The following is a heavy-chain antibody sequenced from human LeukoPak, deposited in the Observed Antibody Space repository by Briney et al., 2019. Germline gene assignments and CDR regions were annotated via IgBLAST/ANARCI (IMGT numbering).Heavy chain of an antibody. CDR2: ISSSTI. D-gene: IGHD3-3*01. Sequence: PGGSLRLSCAASGFTFSSYEMNWVRQAPGKGLEWVSYISSSTIYYADSVKGRFTISRDNAKNSLYLQMNSLRAEDTAVYYCARSRFLEDYFDCWGQGTLVTVSS. CDR3: ARSRFLEDYFDC. CDR1: GFTFSSYE. J-gene: IGHJ4*02. V-gene: IGHV3-48*03.